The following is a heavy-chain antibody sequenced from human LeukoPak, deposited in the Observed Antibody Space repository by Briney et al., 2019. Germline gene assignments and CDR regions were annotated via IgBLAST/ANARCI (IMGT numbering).Heavy chain of an antibody. Sequence: GGSLRLACSAYGFTLSSYWRGWVRQAPGKGLEWVANIKRDGRENSYVDSVKGRFTIARDNAKNSLYLQMNSLRAEDTAVYYCASYPVPSCRWYEDGPYFDYWGQGTLVTVSS. CDR1: GFTLSSYW. J-gene: IGHJ4*02. CDR3: ASYPVPSCRWYEDGPYFDY. D-gene: IGHD6-13*01. V-gene: IGHV3-7*01. CDR2: IKRDGREN.